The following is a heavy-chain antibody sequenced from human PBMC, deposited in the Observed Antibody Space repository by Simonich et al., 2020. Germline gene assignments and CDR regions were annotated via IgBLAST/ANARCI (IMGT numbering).Heavy chain of an antibody. V-gene: IGHV3-30*07. Sequence: QVQLVESGGGVVQPGRSLRLSCAASGFTFSSYAMHWVRQAPGKGLEWVAVRSNDESNKSYADSVQGRFTISRDNSKNTLYLQMNSLRAEDTAVYYCARDGERYCGGDCYSYFDYWGQGTLVTVSS. CDR3: ARDGERYCGGDCYSYFDY. CDR1: GFTFSSYA. CDR2: RSNDESNK. D-gene: IGHD2-21*02. J-gene: IGHJ4*02.